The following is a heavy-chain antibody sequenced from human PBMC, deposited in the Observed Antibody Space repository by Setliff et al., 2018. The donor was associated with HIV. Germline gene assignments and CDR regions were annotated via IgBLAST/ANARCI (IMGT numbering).Heavy chain of an antibody. CDR1: GGIFMNSA. CDR3: ARDIGRRDGYLEIDY. V-gene: IGHV1-18*01. Sequence: ASVKVSCKASGGIFMNSAFNWVRQAPGQGLEWMGWISAYNGNTNYAQKLQGRVTMTTDTSTSTAYMELRSLRSDDTAVYYCARDIGRRDGYLEIDYWGQGTLVTVSS. CDR2: ISAYNGNT. D-gene: IGHD5-12*01. J-gene: IGHJ4*02.